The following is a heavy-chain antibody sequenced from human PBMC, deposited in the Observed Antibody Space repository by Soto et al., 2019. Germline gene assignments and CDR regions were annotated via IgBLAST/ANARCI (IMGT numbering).Heavy chain of an antibody. CDR2: IIPIFGTA. D-gene: IGHD2-15*01. CDR3: ARWRGSGGSCYSCYYYYGMDV. CDR1: GGTFSSYA. Sequence: ASVKVSCKASGGTFSSYAISWVRQAPGQGLEWMGGIIPIFGTANYAQKFQGRATITADESTSTAYMELSSLRSEDTAVYYCARWRGSGGSCYSCYYYYGMDVWGQGTTVTVSS. V-gene: IGHV1-69*13. J-gene: IGHJ6*02.